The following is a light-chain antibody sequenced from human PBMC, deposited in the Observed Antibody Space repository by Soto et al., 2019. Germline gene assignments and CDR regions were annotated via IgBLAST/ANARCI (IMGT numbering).Light chain of an antibody. CDR1: QSVTTN. CDR3: QQYNKWPQT. Sequence: ELVMTQSPATLSLSPGERAALSCRASQSVTTNLAWYRQKPGQAPRLLIYVASTRATDIPARFSGSGSGTEFTLTISSLQSEEFAIYYCQQYNKWPQTFGQGTKVEIK. J-gene: IGKJ1*01. V-gene: IGKV3-15*01. CDR2: VAS.